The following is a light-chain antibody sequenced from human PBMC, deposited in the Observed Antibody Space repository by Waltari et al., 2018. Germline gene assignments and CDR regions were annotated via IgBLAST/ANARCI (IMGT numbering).Light chain of an antibody. CDR2: AAS. J-gene: IGKJ1*01. V-gene: IGKV1-39*01. Sequence: DIQMTQSPSSLSASVGDSVTITCRASQRISGYLNWYQQRPGQAPKLLIYAASSLESGVPSRFSGSGFGIDFTLTINSLQPEDFAVYYCQQTYSNFRTFGQGTKVDVK. CDR1: QRISGY. CDR3: QQTYSNFRT.